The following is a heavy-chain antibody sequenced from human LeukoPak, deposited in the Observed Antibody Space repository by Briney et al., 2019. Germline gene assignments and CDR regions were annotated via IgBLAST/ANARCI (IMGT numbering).Heavy chain of an antibody. J-gene: IGHJ4*02. D-gene: IGHD7-27*01. CDR3: ARVTGNWGYFDY. V-gene: IGHV3-30-3*01. CDR2: ISYDGSNK. CDR1: GFTFGDYA. Sequence: GGSLRLSCTASGFTFGDYAMSWFRQAPGKGLEWVAVISYDGSNKYYADSVKGRFTISRDNSKNTLYLQMNSLRAEDTAVYYCARVTGNWGYFDYWGQGTLVTVSS.